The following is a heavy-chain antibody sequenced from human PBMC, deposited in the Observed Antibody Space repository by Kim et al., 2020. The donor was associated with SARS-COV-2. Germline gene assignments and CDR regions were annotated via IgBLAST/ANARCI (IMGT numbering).Heavy chain of an antibody. Sequence: RGGTNYAQKFQGRVTMTKDTSISTAYMELSRMRSDYTAGYYCARRRGGSCYDSWGQGTLVTVSS. J-gene: IGHJ4*02. CDR2: RGGT. D-gene: IGHD2-15*01. V-gene: IGHV1-2*02. CDR3: ARRRGGSCYDS.